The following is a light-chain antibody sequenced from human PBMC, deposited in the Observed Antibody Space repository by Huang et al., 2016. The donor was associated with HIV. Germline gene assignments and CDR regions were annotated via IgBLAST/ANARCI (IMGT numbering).Light chain of an antibody. CDR3: QQSYNPPYT. Sequence: DIQMTQSPSSLSASVGDRVTITCRASQSINIHLSWYQQKPGKAPKLLIYRASSLQSDVPSRFRGSGSGTDFALTINSLQPEDFATYFCQQSYNPPYTFGQGTKVEI. CDR2: RAS. CDR1: QSINIH. V-gene: IGKV1-39*01. J-gene: IGKJ2*01.